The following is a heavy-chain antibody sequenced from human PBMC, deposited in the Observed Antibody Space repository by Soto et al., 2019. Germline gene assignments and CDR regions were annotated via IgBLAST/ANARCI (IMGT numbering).Heavy chain of an antibody. V-gene: IGHV4-34*01. J-gene: IGHJ6*02. CDR2: INHSGST. Sequence: QVQLQQWGAGLLKPSETLSLTCAVYGGSFSGYYWSWIRQPPGKGLEWIGEINHSGSTNYNPSLKSRVTISVDTSKNQFSLKLSSVTAADTAVYYCARGPQRYCSSTSCRYYGMDVWGQGTTVTVSS. CDR1: GGSFSGYY. CDR3: ARGPQRYCSSTSCRYYGMDV. D-gene: IGHD2-2*01.